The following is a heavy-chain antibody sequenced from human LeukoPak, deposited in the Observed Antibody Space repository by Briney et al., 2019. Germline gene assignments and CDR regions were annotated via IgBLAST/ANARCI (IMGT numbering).Heavy chain of an antibody. J-gene: IGHJ4*02. CDR3: ARDQGDYGDYVFDY. V-gene: IGHV1-18*01. CDR2: ISAYNGNT. D-gene: IGHD4-17*01. CDR1: GYTFTSYG. Sequence: ASVKVSCKASGYTFTSYGISWVRQAPGQGLEWMGWISAYNGNTNYAQKLQGRVTMTTDTSTSTAYMELRSLRSDDTAVYYCARDQGDYGDYVFDYWGQGTLVTVSS.